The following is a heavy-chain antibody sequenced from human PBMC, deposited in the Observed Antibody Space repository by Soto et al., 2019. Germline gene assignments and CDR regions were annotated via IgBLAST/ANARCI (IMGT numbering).Heavy chain of an antibody. CDR3: ARDNDNWFDP. Sequence: GSLRLSCAASGFTVSSDYMSWVRQAPGKGLEWVSVIYSGGSTYYADSVKGRFTISRDNSKNTLYLQMNNLRAEDTAVYYCARDNDNWFDPRGQGTLVTVSS. D-gene: IGHD2-8*01. CDR1: GFTVSSDY. CDR2: IYSGGST. V-gene: IGHV3-66*01. J-gene: IGHJ5*02.